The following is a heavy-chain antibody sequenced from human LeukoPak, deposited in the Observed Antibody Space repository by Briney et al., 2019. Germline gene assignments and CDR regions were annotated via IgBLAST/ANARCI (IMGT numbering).Heavy chain of an antibody. CDR2: INWSGDNT. J-gene: IGHJ4*02. D-gene: IGHD6-13*01. CDR3: ARDLSSNWSNLGY. Sequence: GGSLRLSCEDSGFTFADYGLSWVRQAPGKGPQWVAGINWSGDNTFYADSVKDRFTISRDNTKKTLYLRMDNLRGDDTATYYCARDLSSNWSNLGYWGQGTLVTVSS. CDR1: GFTFADYG. V-gene: IGHV3-20*04.